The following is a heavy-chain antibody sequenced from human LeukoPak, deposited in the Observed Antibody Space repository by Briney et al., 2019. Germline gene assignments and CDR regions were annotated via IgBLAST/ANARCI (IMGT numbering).Heavy chain of an antibody. CDR2: ISAYNGNT. V-gene: IGHV1-18*01. CDR3: AREEYSSSSEPPHY. CDR1: GYTFTSYG. J-gene: IGHJ4*02. Sequence: ASVKVSCTASGYTFTSYGISWVRQAPGQGLEWMGWISAYNGNTNYAQKLQGRVTMTTDTSTSTAYMELRSLRSDDTAVYYCAREEYSSSSEPPHYWGQGTLVTVSS. D-gene: IGHD6-6*01.